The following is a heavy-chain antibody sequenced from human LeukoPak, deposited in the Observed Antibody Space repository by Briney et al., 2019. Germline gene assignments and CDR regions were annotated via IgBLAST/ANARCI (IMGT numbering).Heavy chain of an antibody. J-gene: IGHJ4*02. CDR3: ARDGRSGNFDK. CDR2: IRSDGSIT. V-gene: IGHV3-74*01. Sequence: PGGSLRLSCAASGFTFSGYWMHWVRQAPGKGLGWVSVIRSDGSITTYADSVKGRFTISRDTAKNTLYLQMNSLRAEDTAVYYCARDGRSGNFDKWGQGTLVSASS. CDR1: GFTFSGYW. D-gene: IGHD1-26*01.